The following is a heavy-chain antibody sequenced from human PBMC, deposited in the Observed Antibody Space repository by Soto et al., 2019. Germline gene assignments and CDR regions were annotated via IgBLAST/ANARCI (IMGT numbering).Heavy chain of an antibody. J-gene: IGHJ4*02. V-gene: IGHV3-23*01. D-gene: IGHD1-20*01. CDR2: ISANDVGT. Sequence: GESLSLSCEASGFTLRNYAMTWIRQAPGKGLEWVSLISANDVGTYYAESVKTRFTISTDQSRNTVYLQMDSLRADDTAIYYCAKAKNDYNWDNRPPFDYWGQGTLVTVSS. CDR3: AKAKNDYNWDNRPPFDY. CDR1: GFTLRNYA.